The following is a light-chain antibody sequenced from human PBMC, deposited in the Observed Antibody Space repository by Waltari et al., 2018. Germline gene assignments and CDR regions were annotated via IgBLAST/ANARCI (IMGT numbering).Light chain of an antibody. CDR3: QQYGTSRYT. V-gene: IGKV3-20*01. Sequence: DIVLTQSQGTLSLSPGERVTLSCRASQSITSVFLAWYQQKPGQAPRLLIYAASSRAAGIPDRFSGSGSGTDFSLTIRRLEPEDSGVYYCQQYGTSRYTFGQGTKLEI. CDR1: QSITSVF. J-gene: IGKJ2*01. CDR2: AAS.